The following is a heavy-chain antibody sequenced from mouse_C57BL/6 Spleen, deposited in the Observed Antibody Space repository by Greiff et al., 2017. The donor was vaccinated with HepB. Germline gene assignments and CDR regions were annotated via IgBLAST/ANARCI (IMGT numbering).Heavy chain of an antibody. CDR2: IYPGGGYT. Sequence: VQLQQSGAELVRPGTSVKMSCKASGYTFTNYWIGWAKQRPGHGLEWIGDIYPGGGYTNYNEKFKGKATLTADKSSSTAYMQFSSLTSEDSAIYYCARRNYGGNWYFDVWGTGTTVTVSS. CDR3: ARRNYGGNWYFDV. CDR1: GYTFTNYW. J-gene: IGHJ1*03. V-gene: IGHV1-63*01. D-gene: IGHD1-1*02.